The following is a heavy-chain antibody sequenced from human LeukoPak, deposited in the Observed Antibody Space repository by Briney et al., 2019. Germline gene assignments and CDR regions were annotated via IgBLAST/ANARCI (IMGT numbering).Heavy chain of an antibody. V-gene: IGHV1-46*01. CDR2: INPSGGST. Sequence: ASVKVSCKASGYTFTSYYMHWVRQAPGQGLEWMGIINPSGGSTSYAQKFQGRVTMTRDTSTNTVYMELSSLRSEDTAVYYCARERTRPNHFDYWGQGTLVTVSS. J-gene: IGHJ4*02. CDR1: GYTFTSYY. CDR3: ARERTRPNHFDY. D-gene: IGHD3/OR15-3a*01.